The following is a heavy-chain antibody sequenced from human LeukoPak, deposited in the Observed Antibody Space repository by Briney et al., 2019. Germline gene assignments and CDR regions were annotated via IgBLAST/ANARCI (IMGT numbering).Heavy chain of an antibody. D-gene: IGHD6-19*01. J-gene: IGHJ4*02. CDR2: IIPIFGTA. Sequence: ASVKVSCKASGGTFISYAISWVRQAPGQGLEWMGGIIPIFGTANYAQKFQGRVTITTDESTSTAYMELSSLRSEDTAVYYCARGMRQQWLEYDYWGQGTLVTVSS. CDR1: GGTFISYA. CDR3: ARGMRQQWLEYDY. V-gene: IGHV1-69*05.